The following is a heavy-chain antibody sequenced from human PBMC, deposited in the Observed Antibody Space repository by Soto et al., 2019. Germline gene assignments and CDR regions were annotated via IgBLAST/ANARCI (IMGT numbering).Heavy chain of an antibody. CDR3: ARDSRYSSAFDI. Sequence: EASVKVSCKASGGTFSSYAISWVRQAPGQGLEWMGGIIPIFGTANYAQKFQGRVTITADESTSTAYMELSSLRSEDTAVYYCARDSRYSSAFDIWGQGTMVTVSS. CDR1: GGTFSSYA. CDR2: IIPIFGTA. D-gene: IGHD5-18*01. J-gene: IGHJ3*02. V-gene: IGHV1-69*13.